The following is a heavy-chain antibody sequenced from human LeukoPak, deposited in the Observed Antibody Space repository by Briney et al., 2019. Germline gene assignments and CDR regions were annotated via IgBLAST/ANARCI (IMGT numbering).Heavy chain of an antibody. D-gene: IGHD3-22*01. CDR1: GFTVSSNY. V-gene: IGHV3-66*01. CDR2: IYSGGST. J-gene: IGHJ4*02. Sequence: PGRSLRLSCAASGFTVSSNYMSWVRQAPGKGLEWVSVIYSGGSTYYADSVKGRFTISRDNSKNTLYLQMNSLRAEDTAVYYCARVRDYYDSSGPALGFDYWGQGTLVTVSS. CDR3: ARVRDYYDSSGPALGFDY.